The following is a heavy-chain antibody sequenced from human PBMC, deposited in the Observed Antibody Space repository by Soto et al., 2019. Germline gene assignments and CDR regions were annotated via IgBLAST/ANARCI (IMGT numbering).Heavy chain of an antibody. Sequence: SETLSLTCTVSGGSISSYYWSWIRQPPGKGLEWIGYIYYSGSTNYNPSLKSRVTISVDTSKNQFSLKLSSVTAADTAVYYCARNLGGVDFDYWGQGTLVTV. V-gene: IGHV4-59*01. CDR2: IYYSGST. D-gene: IGHD2-8*01. J-gene: IGHJ4*02. CDR3: ARNLGGVDFDY. CDR1: GGSISSYY.